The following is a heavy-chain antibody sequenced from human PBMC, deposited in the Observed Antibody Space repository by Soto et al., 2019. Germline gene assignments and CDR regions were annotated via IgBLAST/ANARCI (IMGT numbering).Heavy chain of an antibody. J-gene: IGHJ4*02. Sequence: SETLSLTCTVSGGSVSIGSYYWSWIRQPPGKGLEWIGYIYYSGSTNYNPSLKSRVTISVDTSKNQFSLKLSSVTAADTAVYYCARDRIETWGDSSSGFDYWGQGTLVTVSS. CDR3: ARDRIETWGDSSSGFDY. D-gene: IGHD6-6*01. CDR2: IYYSGST. V-gene: IGHV4-61*01. CDR1: GGSVSIGSYY.